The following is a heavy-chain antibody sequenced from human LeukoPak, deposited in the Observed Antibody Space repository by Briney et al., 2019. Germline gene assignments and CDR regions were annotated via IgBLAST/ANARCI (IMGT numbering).Heavy chain of an antibody. CDR3: AKVNGPILTGKLDC. CDR2: ISGSGEST. D-gene: IGHD3-9*01. J-gene: IGHJ4*02. V-gene: IGHV3-23*01. CDR1: GFTFSNIA. Sequence: PGGSLRLSCAASGFTFSNIAMTWVRQAPGERLEWVSTISGSGESTYYADSLKGRFTISRDNSKNTVYLHMNSLRAEDTAVYYCAKVNGPILTGKLDCWGRGTLVTVSS.